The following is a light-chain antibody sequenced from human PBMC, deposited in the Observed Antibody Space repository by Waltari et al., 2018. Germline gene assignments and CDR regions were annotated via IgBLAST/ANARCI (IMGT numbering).Light chain of an antibody. J-gene: IGKJ4*01. Sequence: EIVLTQSPATLSLSPGDRATLSCRASHSIANYLAWYQQRPGQAPRLLIYDTSNRATGIPARFSGSGYETDFTLTISSLEPEEFGVYYCQQRSNWPLTFGGGTKVEIK. V-gene: IGKV3-11*01. CDR3: QQRSNWPLT. CDR1: HSIANY. CDR2: DTS.